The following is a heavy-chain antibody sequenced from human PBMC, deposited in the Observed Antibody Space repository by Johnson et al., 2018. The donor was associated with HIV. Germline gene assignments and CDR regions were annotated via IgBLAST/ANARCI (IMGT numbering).Heavy chain of an antibody. CDR1: GFTFSNFW. V-gene: IGHV3-7*01. Sequence: EVQLVESGGGLVQPGGSLRLSCAASGFTFSNFWMTWVRQSPGKGLEWVANIKEDGSEIFYVDSVKGRFTISRDNAKNSLYLQMNSLRAEDTAVYYCARDPYSSGTVEFGAFDIWGQGTMVTVSS. D-gene: IGHD6-19*01. CDR3: ARDPYSSGTVEFGAFDI. CDR2: IKEDGSEI. J-gene: IGHJ3*02.